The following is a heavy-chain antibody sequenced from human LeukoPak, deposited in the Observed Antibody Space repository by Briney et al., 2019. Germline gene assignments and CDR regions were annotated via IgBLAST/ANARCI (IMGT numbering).Heavy chain of an antibody. CDR3: TRVRPGTYFDY. J-gene: IGHJ4*02. D-gene: IGHD1-1*01. CDR1: GFPFRNYW. V-gene: IGHV3-74*01. CDR2: INSDGSST. Sequence: GGSQRLSCAASGFPFRNYWMHGVRQGPGKGLVWVSRINSDGSSTTYADSVKGRFTISRDNAKNTLDLKRNSLRTEDTAVYYCTRVRPGTYFDYWGQGTLVTVSS.